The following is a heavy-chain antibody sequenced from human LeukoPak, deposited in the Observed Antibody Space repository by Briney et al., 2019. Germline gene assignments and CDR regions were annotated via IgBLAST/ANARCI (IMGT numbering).Heavy chain of an antibody. Sequence: PSETLSLTCTASGGSISSYYWSWIRQPPGKGLEWIGYINYSGNTNYNPSLKSRVTIAVDTPKNQFSLKLSSVTAADTAVYYCARDKGEYYDSSGYLDYWGQGTLVTVSP. V-gene: IGHV4-59*01. J-gene: IGHJ4*02. CDR1: GGSISSYY. CDR2: INYSGNT. CDR3: ARDKGEYYDSSGYLDY. D-gene: IGHD3-22*01.